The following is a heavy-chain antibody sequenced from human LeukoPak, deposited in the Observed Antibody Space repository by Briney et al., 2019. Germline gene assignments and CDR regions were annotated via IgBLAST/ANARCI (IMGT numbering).Heavy chain of an antibody. V-gene: IGHV4-59*01. Sequence: PSETLSLTCTVSGSSISSYYWSWIRQPPGGGLEWIGYVYYSGITSYNPSLKSRVIISVDTSKNQVSLKLTYVTAADTAVYYCARATWNYVIDYWGQGTLVTVSS. CDR1: GSSISSYY. CDR3: ARATWNYVIDY. D-gene: IGHD1-7*01. CDR2: VYYSGIT. J-gene: IGHJ4*02.